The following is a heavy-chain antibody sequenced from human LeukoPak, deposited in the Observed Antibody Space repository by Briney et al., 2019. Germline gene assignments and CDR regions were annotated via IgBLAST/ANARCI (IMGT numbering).Heavy chain of an antibody. CDR3: ARVGDWNDLVY. CDR1: GGSISPYY. CDR2: ILYSGTTT. J-gene: IGHJ4*02. V-gene: IGHV4-59*01. Sequence: SETLSLTCTVSGGSISPYYWSWIRQTPGKGLEWIGYILYSGTTTNYNPSLKSRVTISVDTSKNQFSLKLSSVTATDTAVYYCARVGDWNDLVYWGQGTLVTVSS. D-gene: IGHD1-1*01.